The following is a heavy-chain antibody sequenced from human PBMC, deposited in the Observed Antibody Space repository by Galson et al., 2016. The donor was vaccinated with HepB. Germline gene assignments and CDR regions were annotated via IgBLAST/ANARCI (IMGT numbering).Heavy chain of an antibody. J-gene: IGHJ4*02. CDR1: GFTFSTYA. CDR2: ISYDGSNR. D-gene: IGHD5-24*01. Sequence: SLRLSCAASGFTFSTYAMHWVRQAPGKGLEWVAVISYDGSNRYYADSVKGRFTISRDNSKNTLYLQMSSLRPEDTAVYYCASVENFDYWSQGTLVTVSS. CDR3: ASVENFDY. V-gene: IGHV3-30-3*01.